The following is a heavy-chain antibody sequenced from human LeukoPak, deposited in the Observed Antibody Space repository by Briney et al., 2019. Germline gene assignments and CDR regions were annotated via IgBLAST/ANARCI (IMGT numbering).Heavy chain of an antibody. D-gene: IGHD3-22*01. CDR3: VRLRGNSDPSGYYYYYDF. Sequence: KTGGSLRLSCAASGYTFSSFSINWVRQAPGKGLEWVSSISVRSNYIYYADSVRGRFSISRDDARDSLYLQMNSLRAEDTAVYYCVRLRGNSDPSGYYYYYDFWGRGTLVIVSS. V-gene: IGHV3-21*01. CDR1: GYTFSSFS. J-gene: IGHJ4*02. CDR2: ISVRSNYI.